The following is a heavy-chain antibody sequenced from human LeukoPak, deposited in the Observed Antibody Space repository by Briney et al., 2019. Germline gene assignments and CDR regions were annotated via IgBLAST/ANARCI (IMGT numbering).Heavy chain of an antibody. Sequence: TGRSLRPSCAASRFTFSSYEMNWDRQAPGKGREWVSYISGSGIKHYADSVKGRFTISRDNAKNSLYLQMNSLRVEDTAVYYCAREDTGVAFDIWGQGTPVTV. D-gene: IGHD2-8*01. CDR2: ISGSGIK. V-gene: IGHV3-48*03. J-gene: IGHJ3*02. CDR3: AREDTGVAFDI. CDR1: RFTFSSYE.